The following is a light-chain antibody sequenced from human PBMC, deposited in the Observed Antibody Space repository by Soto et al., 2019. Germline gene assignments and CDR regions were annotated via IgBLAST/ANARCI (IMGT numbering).Light chain of an antibody. CDR3: HQFKNYPRT. Sequence: AIQLTQSPSSLSASVGDRVTITCRASQDISSTLVWYQQKPGKAPKLLIYGASNLESGVPSRFSGDGSGTDFTLTIKNLQSEDFATDHCHQFKNYPRTVGQGTKLEIK. CDR2: GAS. J-gene: IGKJ2*01. V-gene: IGKV1D-13*01. CDR1: QDISST.